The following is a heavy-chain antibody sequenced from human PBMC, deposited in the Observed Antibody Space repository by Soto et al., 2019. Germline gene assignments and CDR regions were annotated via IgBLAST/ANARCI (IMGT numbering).Heavy chain of an antibody. CDR2: IKQDGSEK. V-gene: IGHV3-7*01. D-gene: IGHD3-22*01. Sequence: GGSLRLSCAASGFTLSSYWMSWVRQAPGKGLEWVANIKQDGSEKFYVDSVKGRFTISGDNAKNSLYLQMNSLRAEDTAVYYCAREGEYSDSSGYYDYWGQGTLVTV. CDR1: GFTLSSYW. J-gene: IGHJ4*02. CDR3: AREGEYSDSSGYYDY.